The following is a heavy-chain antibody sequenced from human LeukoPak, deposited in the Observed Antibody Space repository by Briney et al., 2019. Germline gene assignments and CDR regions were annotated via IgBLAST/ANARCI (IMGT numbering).Heavy chain of an antibody. CDR1: GLTFSSYA. CDR3: AKDLTPRDSRSWYTDAFDI. V-gene: IGHV3-23*01. Sequence: GGSLRLSCTASGLTFSSYAMSWVRQAPGKGLEWVSAISGTGGSTYYADSVQGRFTISRDNSKNTLYLQMNSLRAEDTAVYYCAKDLTPRDSRSWYTDAFDIWGQGTMVTVSS. J-gene: IGHJ3*02. D-gene: IGHD6-13*01. CDR2: ISGTGGST.